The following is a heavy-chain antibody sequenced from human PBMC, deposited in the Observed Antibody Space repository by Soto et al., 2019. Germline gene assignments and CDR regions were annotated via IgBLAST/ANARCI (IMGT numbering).Heavy chain of an antibody. CDR3: ARVKGYCSSTSCYYFDY. CDR1: GYGFTSYG. Sequence: ASVKVSCKGSGYGFTSYGISWVRLAPGQGLEWMGWISAYNGNTNYAQKLQGRVTMTTDTSTSTAYMELRSLRSDDTAVYYCARVKGYCSSTSCYYFDYWGQGTLVTVSS. J-gene: IGHJ4*02. CDR2: ISAYNGNT. V-gene: IGHV1-18*01. D-gene: IGHD2-2*01.